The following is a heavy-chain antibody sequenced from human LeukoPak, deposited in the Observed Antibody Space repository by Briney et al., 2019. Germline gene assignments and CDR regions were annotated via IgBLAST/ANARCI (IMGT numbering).Heavy chain of an antibody. CDR2: IYPGDSDT. CDR3: ARRYYYGSGSHTGGYDY. J-gene: IGHJ4*02. V-gene: IGHV5-51*01. Sequence: GESLKISCKGSGYSFTNYWIGWVRQMPGKGLEWMGIIYPGDSDTRYSPSFQGQVTISADKSISTAYLQWSSLKASDTAMYYCARRYYYGSGSHTGGYDYWGQGTLVTVSS. D-gene: IGHD3-10*01. CDR1: GYSFTNYW.